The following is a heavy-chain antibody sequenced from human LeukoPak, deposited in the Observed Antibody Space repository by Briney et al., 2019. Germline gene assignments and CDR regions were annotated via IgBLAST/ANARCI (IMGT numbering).Heavy chain of an antibody. D-gene: IGHD3-9*01. CDR1: GFTFSDYY. J-gene: IGHJ3*02. CDR2: ISNSGSIK. V-gene: IGHV3-11*04. CDR3: ASLTPDILTGRYLDI. Sequence: KSGGSLRLSCTASGFTFSDYYMSWIRQAPGKGLEWVSYISNSGSIKFYADSVKGRFTISRDNAKNSLYLQMNSLRAEDTAVYYCASLTPDILTGRYLDIWGQGTMVTVSS.